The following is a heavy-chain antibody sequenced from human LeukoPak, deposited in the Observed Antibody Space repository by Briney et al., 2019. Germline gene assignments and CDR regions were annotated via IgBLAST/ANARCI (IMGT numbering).Heavy chain of an antibody. D-gene: IGHD4-23*01. V-gene: IGHV1-69*06. CDR2: IIPIFGTA. Sequence: SVKVSCKGSGGTFISYAISWVRQAPGQGVEWMGGIIPIFGTANYAQKFQGRVTITADKSTSPAYMELSSLRSEDTAVYCCAREDDYGGKFWAFDIWGQGTMVTVSS. CDR3: AREDDYGGKFWAFDI. J-gene: IGHJ3*02. CDR1: GGTFISYA.